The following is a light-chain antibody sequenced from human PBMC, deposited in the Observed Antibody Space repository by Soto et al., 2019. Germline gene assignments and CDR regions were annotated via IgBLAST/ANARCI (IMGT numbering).Light chain of an antibody. V-gene: IGKV4-1*01. J-gene: IGKJ5*01. CDR1: QTVLYYSNNKNY. Sequence: VRTQSPDSLAVSLGERATINCKSSQTVLYYSNNKNYLAWYQQKPGQPPELLIYWASTRESGVPDRFSGSGSGTDFTLTIISLQAEDVAVYYCLQYYLTPRFCQGGRLEI. CDR3: LQYYLTPR. CDR2: WAS.